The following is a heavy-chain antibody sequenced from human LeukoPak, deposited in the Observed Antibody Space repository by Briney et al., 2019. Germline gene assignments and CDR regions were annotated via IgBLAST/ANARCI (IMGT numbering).Heavy chain of an antibody. CDR2: IYYSGST. CDR1: GGSISSNSYY. CDR3: ASLTSSSGYSISYYYGMDV. D-gene: IGHD5-12*01. Sequence: SETLSLTCTVSGGSISSNSYYWGWIRQPPGKGLEWIGSIYYSGSTYYNPSLKRRVTISVDTSKNQFSLKLSSVTAADTAVYYCASLTSSSGYSISYYYGMDVWGQGTTVTVSS. J-gene: IGHJ6*02. V-gene: IGHV4-39*01.